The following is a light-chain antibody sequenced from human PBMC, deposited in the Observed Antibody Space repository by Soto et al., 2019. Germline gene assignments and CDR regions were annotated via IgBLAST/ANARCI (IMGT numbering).Light chain of an antibody. CDR2: SDN. CDR1: SSNIGSNT. J-gene: IGLJ2*01. CDR3: ATWDDSLNGVV. Sequence: QPVLTQPPSASGTPGQRVTISCSGGSSNIGSNTVNWYQQLPGTAPKVLIYSDNQRPSGVPDRFSGSKSGTSASLAISGLQSEDEAEYYCATWDDSLNGVVFGGGTKLTVL. V-gene: IGLV1-44*01.